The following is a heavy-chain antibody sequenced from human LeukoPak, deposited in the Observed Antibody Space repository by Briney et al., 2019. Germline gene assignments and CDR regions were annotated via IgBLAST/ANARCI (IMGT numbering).Heavy chain of an antibody. CDR2: IWYDGSNK. D-gene: IGHD3-10*01. J-gene: IGHJ5*02. CDR1: GFNFSRYG. V-gene: IGHV3-33*01. Sequence: GGSLRLSCAASGFNFSRYGMHWVRQAPGKGLEWVAVIWYDGSNKYYADSVKGRFTISRDNSKNTLYLQMNSLGPDDTAVYYCARGRAYNSGSPVGNNCLDPWGQGTLVTVSS. CDR3: ARGRAYNSGSPVGNNCLDP.